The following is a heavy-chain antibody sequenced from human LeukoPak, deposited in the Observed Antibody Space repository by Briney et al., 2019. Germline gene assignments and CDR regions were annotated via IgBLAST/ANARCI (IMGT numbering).Heavy chain of an antibody. CDR1: GFTLSSYW. J-gene: IGHJ4*02. Sequence: GGSQRLPCAASGFTLSSYWIGWARHAPGKGREWVTNIKPDGYDKYYVDSLKGRFTISRDNAKNSLYLQMDSLTAEDTALYYCARDLYNHGWYPDYFDYWGQGTLVTVSS. V-gene: IGHV3-7*01. CDR3: ARDLYNHGWYPDYFDY. CDR2: IKPDGYDK. D-gene: IGHD6-19*01.